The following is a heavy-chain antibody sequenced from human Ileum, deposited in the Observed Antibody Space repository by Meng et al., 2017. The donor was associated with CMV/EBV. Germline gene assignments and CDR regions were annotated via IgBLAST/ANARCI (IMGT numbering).Heavy chain of an antibody. CDR2: INPNSGGT. V-gene: IGHV1-2*02. Sequence: ASVKVSCKASGYTFTGYYMHWVRQAPGQGLEWMGWINPNSGGTNYAQKFQGRVTMTRDTSISTAYMELSRLRSDDTAVYYCAREQVVVVVPAAIPFGYYYGMDVWGQGTTVTVSS. J-gene: IGHJ6*02. CDR3: AREQVVVVVPAAIPFGYYYGMDV. D-gene: IGHD2-2*01. CDR1: GYTFTGYY.